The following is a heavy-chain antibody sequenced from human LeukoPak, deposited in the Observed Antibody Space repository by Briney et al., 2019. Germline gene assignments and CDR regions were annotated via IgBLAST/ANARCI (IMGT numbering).Heavy chain of an antibody. J-gene: IGHJ4*02. CDR1: GFTVSSNY. D-gene: IGHD4-17*01. V-gene: IGHV3-53*01. CDR3: AKDRPSTVTTRGYFDY. Sequence: GGSLRVSCAASGFTVSSNYMSWVRQAPGKGLEWVSVIYSGGSTYYADSVKGRFTISRDNSKNTLYLQMNSLRAEDTAVYYCAKDRPSTVTTRGYFDYWGQGTLVTVSS. CDR2: IYSGGST.